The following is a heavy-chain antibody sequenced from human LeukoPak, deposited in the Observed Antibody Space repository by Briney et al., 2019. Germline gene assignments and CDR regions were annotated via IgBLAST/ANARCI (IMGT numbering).Heavy chain of an antibody. CDR3: ARDLDWLLFDY. J-gene: IGHJ4*02. CDR2: VKYDGSTT. V-gene: IGHV3-74*01. CDR1: GFTFTAYL. Sequence: PRGSLRLSSAASGFTFTAYLMHSVRQAPGKGLVWVSRVKYDGSTTTYADSVKGRFTISRDNAKNILYLKMDRLRVEDTAVYYCARDLDWLLFDYWGQGTLVTVSS. D-gene: IGHD3-9*01.